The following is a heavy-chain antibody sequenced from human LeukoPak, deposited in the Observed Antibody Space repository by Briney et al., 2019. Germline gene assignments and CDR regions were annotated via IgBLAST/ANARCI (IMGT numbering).Heavy chain of an antibody. Sequence: GGSLRLSCAASGFTFSSYGMHWVRQAPGKGLEWVALIRYDGSNKYYADSVKGRFTISRDNSKNTLYLQMNSLRAEDTAVYYCAKVWCGGDCHDAFDIWGQGTMVTVSS. CDR2: IRYDGSNK. D-gene: IGHD2-21*01. J-gene: IGHJ3*02. V-gene: IGHV3-30*02. CDR1: GFTFSSYG. CDR3: AKVWCGGDCHDAFDI.